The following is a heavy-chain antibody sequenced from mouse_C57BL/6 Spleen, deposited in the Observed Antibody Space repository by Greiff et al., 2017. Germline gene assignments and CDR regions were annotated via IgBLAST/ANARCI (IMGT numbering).Heavy chain of an antibody. Sequence: EVQLVESGEGLVKPGGSLKLSCAASGFTFSSYAMSWVRQTPEKRLEWVAYISSGGDYIYYADTVKGRFTISRDNARNTLYLQMSSLKSEDTAMYYCTRAPTTVVAKGFAYWGQGTLVTVSA. CDR2: ISSGGDYI. V-gene: IGHV5-9-1*02. CDR3: TRAPTTVVAKGFAY. J-gene: IGHJ3*01. D-gene: IGHD1-1*01. CDR1: GFTFSSYA.